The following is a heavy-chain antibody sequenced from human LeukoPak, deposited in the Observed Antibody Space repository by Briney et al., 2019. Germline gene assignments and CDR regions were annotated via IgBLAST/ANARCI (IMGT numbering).Heavy chain of an antibody. D-gene: IGHD5-12*01. V-gene: IGHV4-61*08. CDR3: AREGRGYSGYDYYYYGMDV. J-gene: IGHJ6*02. CDR1: GGSISSGGYY. Sequence: SETLSLTCTVSGGSISSGGYYWSWIRQHPGKGLEWIVYIYYSGSTNYNPSLKSRVTISVDTSKNQFSLKLSSVTAADTAVYYCAREGRGYSGYDYYYYGMDVWGQGTTVTVSS. CDR2: IYYSGST.